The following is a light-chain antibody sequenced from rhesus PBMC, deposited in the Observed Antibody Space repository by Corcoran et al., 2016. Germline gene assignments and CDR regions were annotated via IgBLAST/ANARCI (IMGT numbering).Light chain of an antibody. V-gene: IGKV1-22*01. CDR2: KAS. Sequence: DIQMTQSPSSLSASVGDTVTITCRASQSISSWLAWYQQKPGKAPKLLIYKASTLQSGVPSRCSGSGSGTDFTLTISSLQSEDFATYYCQQYSSSPSFGQGTKVEIK. J-gene: IGKJ2*01. CDR1: QSISSW. CDR3: QQYSSSPS.